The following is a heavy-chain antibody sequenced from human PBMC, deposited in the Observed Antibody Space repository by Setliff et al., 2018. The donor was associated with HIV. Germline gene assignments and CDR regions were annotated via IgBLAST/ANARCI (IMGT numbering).Heavy chain of an antibody. J-gene: IGHJ6*03. Sequence: GASVKVSCKASGYTFTSSGISWVRQAPGQGLEWMGWISAYNGNTNYAQKPQGRVTMTTDTSTSTAYMELRSLRSDDTAVYYCATDKGTTLSSYYYYYMDVWGKGTTVTVSS. D-gene: IGHD4-4*01. V-gene: IGHV1-18*01. CDR3: ATDKGTTLSSYYYYYMDV. CDR2: ISAYNGNT. CDR1: GYTFTSSG.